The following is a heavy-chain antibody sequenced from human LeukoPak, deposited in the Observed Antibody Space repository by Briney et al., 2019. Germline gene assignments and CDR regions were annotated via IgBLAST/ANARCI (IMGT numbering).Heavy chain of an antibody. CDR2: IYYSGST. CDR3: ARDRNYGLDV. Sequence: SETLSLTCTVSGGSITSYYWGWIRQPPGKGLEWIGSIYYSGSTYYNPSLKSRVTISVDTSKNQFSLKLSSVTAADTAVYYCARDRNYGLDVWGQGTTVTVSS. CDR1: GGSITSYY. V-gene: IGHV4-39*07. J-gene: IGHJ6*02.